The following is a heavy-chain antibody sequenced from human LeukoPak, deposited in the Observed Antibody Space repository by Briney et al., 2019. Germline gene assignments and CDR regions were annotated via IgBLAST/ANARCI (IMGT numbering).Heavy chain of an antibody. D-gene: IGHD2-15*01. CDR1: GGSFSGYY. CDR2: INHSGST. CDR3: AREKGYCSGGSCYGSWFDP. Sequence: PSETLSLTCAVYGGSFSGYYWSWIRQPPGKGLEWIGEINHSGSTNYNPSLKSRVTISVDTSKNQFSLKLSSVTAADTAVYYCAREKGYCSGGSCYGSWFDPWGQGTLVTVSS. V-gene: IGHV4-34*09. J-gene: IGHJ5*02.